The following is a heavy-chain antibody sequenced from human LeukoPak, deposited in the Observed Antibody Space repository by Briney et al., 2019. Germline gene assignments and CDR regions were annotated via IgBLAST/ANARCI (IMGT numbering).Heavy chain of an antibody. V-gene: IGHV3-23*01. Sequence: GGSLRLSCAASGFTFSSYAMSWVRQAPGKGLEWVSAISGSGGSTYYADSVKGRFTISRDNSKNTLYLQMNSLRAEDTAVYYCAKDPSYSYGYAAYYFDYWGQGTLVTVSS. CDR3: AKDPSYSYGYAAYYFDY. CDR2: ISGSGGST. D-gene: IGHD5-18*01. CDR1: GFTFSSYA. J-gene: IGHJ4*02.